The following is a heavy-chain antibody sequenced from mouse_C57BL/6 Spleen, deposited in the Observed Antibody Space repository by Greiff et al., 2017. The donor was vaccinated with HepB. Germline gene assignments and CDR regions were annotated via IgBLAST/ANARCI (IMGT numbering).Heavy chain of an antibody. D-gene: IGHD1-1*01. Sequence: VMLVESGPGLVQPSQSLSITCTVSGFSLTSYGVHWVRQSPGKGLEWLGVIWSGGSTDYNAAFISRLSISKDNSKSQVFFKMNSLQADDTAIYYCLYGSHYYAMDYWGQGTSVTVSS. V-gene: IGHV2-2*01. CDR2: IWSGGST. CDR3: LYGSHYYAMDY. J-gene: IGHJ4*01. CDR1: GFSLTSYG.